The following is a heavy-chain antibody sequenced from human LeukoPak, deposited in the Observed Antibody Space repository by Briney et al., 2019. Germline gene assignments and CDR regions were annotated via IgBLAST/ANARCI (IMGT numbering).Heavy chain of an antibody. D-gene: IGHD2-2*01. Sequence: GASVKVSCKASGGTFSSYAISWVRQAPGQGLEWMGGIIPIFGTANYAQKFQGRVTITADESTSTAYMELSGLRSEDTAVYYCARVVPAAVGYYFDYWGQGTLVTVSS. CDR3: ARVVPAAVGYYFDY. J-gene: IGHJ4*02. CDR1: GGTFSSYA. V-gene: IGHV1-69*13. CDR2: IIPIFGTA.